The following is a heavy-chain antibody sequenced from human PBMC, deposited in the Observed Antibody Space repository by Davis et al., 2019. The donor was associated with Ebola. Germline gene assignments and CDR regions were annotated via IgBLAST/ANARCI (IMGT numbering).Heavy chain of an antibody. D-gene: IGHD3-9*01. J-gene: IGHJ4*02. Sequence: VITGGSLRLSCAASGFAFSRSTMNWVRQPPGKGLEWVSSIDSSGSYIFYADSLKGRFTISRDNTKNSLYLQMTSLRAEDTAVYYCARADHILNSWPFDLWGQGTLVTVSS. CDR1: GFAFSRST. CDR3: ARADHILNSWPFDL. CDR2: IDSSGSYI. V-gene: IGHV3-21*01.